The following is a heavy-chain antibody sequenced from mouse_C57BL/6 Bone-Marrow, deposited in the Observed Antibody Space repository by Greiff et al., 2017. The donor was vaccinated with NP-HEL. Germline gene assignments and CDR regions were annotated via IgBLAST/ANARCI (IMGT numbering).Heavy chain of an antibody. CDR1: GYTFTDYN. J-gene: IGHJ4*01. D-gene: IGHD3-2*02. Sequence: EVHLVESGPELVKPGASVKIPCKASGYTFTDYNMDWVKQSHGKSLEWIGDINPNNGGTIYNQKFKGKATLTVDKSSSTAYMELRSLTSEDTAVYYCARRSSGYVGYAMDYWGQGTSVTVSS. CDR2: INPNNGGT. V-gene: IGHV1-18*01. CDR3: ARRSSGYVGYAMDY.